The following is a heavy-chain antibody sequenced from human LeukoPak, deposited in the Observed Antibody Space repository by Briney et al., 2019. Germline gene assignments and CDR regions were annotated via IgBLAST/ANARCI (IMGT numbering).Heavy chain of an antibody. D-gene: IGHD6-19*01. Sequence: PSETLSLTCTVSGGSISSYYWSWIRQPPGKGLKWIGYIYYSGTTNYNPSLKSRVTISVDTSKNQFSLKLNSVTAADTAVYYCARGTSSGWYGFDSWGQGTLVTVSS. CDR1: GGSISSYY. CDR2: IYYSGTT. CDR3: ARGTSSGWYGFDS. V-gene: IGHV4-59*01. J-gene: IGHJ4*02.